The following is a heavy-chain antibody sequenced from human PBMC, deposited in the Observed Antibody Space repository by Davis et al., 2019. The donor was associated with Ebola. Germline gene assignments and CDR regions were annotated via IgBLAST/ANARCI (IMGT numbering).Heavy chain of an antibody. J-gene: IGHJ2*01. Sequence: PSETLSLTCTVSGGSISSHYWSWSRQPPGKGLEWIGYIHESGRTNLNPSLKSRVTISGETSRNQFSLKLSSVTAAATAVYYCARHRKAIFGVGRLFDLWGRGTLVTVSS. V-gene: IGHV4-59*11. D-gene: IGHD3-3*01. CDR1: GGSISSHY. CDR3: ARHRKAIFGVGRLFDL. CDR2: IHESGRT.